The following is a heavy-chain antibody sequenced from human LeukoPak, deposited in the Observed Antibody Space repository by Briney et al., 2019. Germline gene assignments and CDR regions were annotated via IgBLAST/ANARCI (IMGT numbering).Heavy chain of an antibody. Sequence: GGSLRLSCAASGFTFTSYNFHWVRQAPGKGLQWVGMISYDGSNKYYADSVKGRFTISRDNSKNTLYLQMNSLRAEDTAVYYCARAYYYDSSGYLGFWGQGTLVTVSS. CDR2: ISYDGSNK. D-gene: IGHD3-22*01. J-gene: IGHJ4*02. CDR1: GFTFTSYN. CDR3: ARAYYYDSSGYLGF. V-gene: IGHV3-30*04.